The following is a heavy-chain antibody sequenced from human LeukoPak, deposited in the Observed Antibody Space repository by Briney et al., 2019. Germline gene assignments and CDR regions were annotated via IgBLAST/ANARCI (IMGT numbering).Heavy chain of an antibody. V-gene: IGHV4-34*01. D-gene: IGHD4-23*01. J-gene: IGHJ1*01. CDR2: INHSGST. CDR1: GGSFSGYY. CDR3: ARMLNDYGGNSEDYFQH. Sequence: SETLSLTCAVYGGSFSGYYWSWIRQPPGKGLEWIGEINHSGSTNYNPSLKSRVTISVDTSKNQFSLKLSSVTAADTAVYYCARMLNDYGGNSEDYFQHWGQGTLVTVSS.